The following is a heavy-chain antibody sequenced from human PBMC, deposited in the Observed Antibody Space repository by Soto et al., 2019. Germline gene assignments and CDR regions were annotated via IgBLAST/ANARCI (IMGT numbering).Heavy chain of an antibody. CDR3: ARGPLAGPDNWFDP. V-gene: IGHV1-69*02. Sequence: SVKVSCKASGGTFSSYTISWVRQAPGQGLEWMGRIIPILGIANYAQKFQGRVTITADKSTSTAYMELSSLRSEDTAVYYCARGPLAGPDNWFDPWGQGTLVTVSS. CDR1: GGTFSSYT. J-gene: IGHJ5*02. CDR2: IIPILGIA.